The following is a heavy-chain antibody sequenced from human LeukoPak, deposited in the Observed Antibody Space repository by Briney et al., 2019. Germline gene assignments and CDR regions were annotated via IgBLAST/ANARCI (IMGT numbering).Heavy chain of an antibody. CDR2: INPNSGGT. D-gene: IGHD2-2*01. CDR1: GYTFTGYY. V-gene: IGHV1-2*06. Sequence: ASVKVSCKASGYTFTGYYMHWVRQAPGQGLEWMGRINPNSGGTNYAQKFQGRVTMTRDTSISTAYMELSRLRSDDTAVYYCARRDGYCSSTSCYADYYYGMDVWGQGTTVTVSS. CDR3: ARRDGYCSSTSCYADYYYGMDV. J-gene: IGHJ6*02.